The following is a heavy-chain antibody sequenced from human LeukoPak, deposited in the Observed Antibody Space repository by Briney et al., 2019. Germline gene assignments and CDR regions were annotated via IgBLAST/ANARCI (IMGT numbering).Heavy chain of an antibody. V-gene: IGHV3-9*01. CDR2: ISWNSGSV. D-gene: IGHD5-24*01. CDR1: GFTFDDYA. CDR3: AKDIGDGYNNDAFDI. Sequence: GRSLRLSCAASGFTFDDYAMHWVRQAPGKGLEWVSGISWNSGSVGYADSVKGRFTISRDNAKNSLYLQMNSLRAEDTASYYCAKDIGDGYNNDAFDIWGQGTMVTVSS. J-gene: IGHJ3*02.